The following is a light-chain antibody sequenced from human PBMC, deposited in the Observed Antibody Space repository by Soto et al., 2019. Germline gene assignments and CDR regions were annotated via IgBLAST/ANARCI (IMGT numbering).Light chain of an antibody. CDR3: GTWDSSLSAVV. V-gene: IGLV1-51*01. Sequence: QSVLTQPPSVSAAPGQKVTISCSGSSSNIGNNYVSWYQQLPGTAPKLLIYDSDKRPLGIPDRFSGSKSGTSATLGITGLQTGDEADYYCGTWDSSLSAVVFGGGTQLTVL. CDR1: SSNIGNNY. J-gene: IGLJ2*01. CDR2: DSD.